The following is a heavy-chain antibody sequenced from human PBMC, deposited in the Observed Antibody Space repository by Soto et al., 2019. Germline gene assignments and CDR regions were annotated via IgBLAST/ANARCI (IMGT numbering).Heavy chain of an antibody. CDR3: ARDYDILTAYPKDY. CDR2: ISAYNGNT. CDR1: GYTFTSYG. V-gene: IGHV1-18*01. J-gene: IGHJ4*02. D-gene: IGHD3-9*01. Sequence: QVQLVQSGAEVKKPGASVKVSCKASGYTFTSYGISWVRQAPGQGLEWMGWISAYNGNTNYAQKLQGRVTMTTDPSPSTAYMELRSLGADDTAVYYCARDYDILTAYPKDYWGQGTLVTVSS.